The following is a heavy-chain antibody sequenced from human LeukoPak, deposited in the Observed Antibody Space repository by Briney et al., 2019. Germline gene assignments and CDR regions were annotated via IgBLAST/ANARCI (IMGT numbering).Heavy chain of an antibody. CDR3: AGSTYSSSWYKGDYFDY. J-gene: IGHJ4*02. V-gene: IGHV3-23*01. D-gene: IGHD6-13*01. Sequence: GGSLRLSCAASGFTFSSRAMSWVRQAPGKGLEWVSAISGSGGSTYYADSVKGRFTISRDNSKNTLYLQMNSLRAEDTAVYYCAGSTYSSSWYKGDYFDYWGQGTLVTVSS. CDR2: ISGSGGST. CDR1: GFTFSSRA.